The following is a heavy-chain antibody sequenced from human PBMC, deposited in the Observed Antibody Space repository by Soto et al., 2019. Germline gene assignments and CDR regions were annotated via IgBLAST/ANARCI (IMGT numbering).Heavy chain of an antibody. CDR1: GYTFTSYG. Sequence: QVQLVQSGAEVKKPGASVKVSCKTSGYTFTSYGISWVRQAPGQGLEWLGWISGYSGNTNYVQKLQGRVTMTTDTSTSTVYMELRSLRSDATAVYYCARERGGGSYSNWFDPWGQGTLVTVSS. V-gene: IGHV1-18*04. D-gene: IGHD1-26*01. J-gene: IGHJ5*02. CDR3: ARERGGGSYSNWFDP. CDR2: ISGYSGNT.